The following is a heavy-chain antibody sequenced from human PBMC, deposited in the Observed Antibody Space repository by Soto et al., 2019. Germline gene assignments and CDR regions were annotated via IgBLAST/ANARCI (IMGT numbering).Heavy chain of an antibody. CDR3: TTTYPNDDSRVVAY. V-gene: IGHV3-9*01. CDR1: GFTLDDYA. D-gene: IGHD1-1*01. J-gene: IGHJ4*02. Sequence: EVQLVESGGGLVQPGRSLRLSCAASGFTLDDYAMHGVRQPPGKGLEWVSGITWNSGSKDYADSVKGRFTISRDNRKNSLYLQMNSLRGEDTALYYCTTTYPNDDSRVVAYWGQGTLVTVSS. CDR2: ITWNSGSK.